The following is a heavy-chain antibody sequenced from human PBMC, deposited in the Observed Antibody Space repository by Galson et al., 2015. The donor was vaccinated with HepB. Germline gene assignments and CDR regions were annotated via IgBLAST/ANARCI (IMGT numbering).Heavy chain of an antibody. CDR1: GFAFSSYA. V-gene: IGHV3-30*04. CDR3: AKKANWGFDY. J-gene: IGHJ4*02. Sequence: SLRLSCAASGFAFSSYAMHWVRQAPGKGLGWVAVISYDGSNKYYADSVKGRFTISRDNSKNTLYLQMNSLRAEDTAVYYCAKKANWGFDYWGQGTLVTVSS. CDR2: ISYDGSNK. D-gene: IGHD7-27*01.